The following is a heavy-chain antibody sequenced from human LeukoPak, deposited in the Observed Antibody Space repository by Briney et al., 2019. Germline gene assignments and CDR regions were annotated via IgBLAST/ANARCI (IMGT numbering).Heavy chain of an antibody. CDR1: GGSISSGGYS. Sequence: SETLSLTCTVSGGSISSGGYSWSWIRQPPGKGLEYIGYIYHTGSTYYNPSLKSRVTISVDRSKNQFSLKLSSVTAADTAVYYCARDRRFGEFTTAYFDYWGQGTLVTVSS. D-gene: IGHD3-10*01. V-gene: IGHV4-30-2*01. CDR3: ARDRRFGEFTTAYFDY. J-gene: IGHJ4*02. CDR2: IYHTGST.